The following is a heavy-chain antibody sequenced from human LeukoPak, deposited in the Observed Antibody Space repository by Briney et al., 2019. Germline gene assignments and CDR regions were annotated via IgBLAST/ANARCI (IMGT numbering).Heavy chain of an antibody. J-gene: IGHJ4*02. V-gene: IGHV3-66*01. D-gene: IGHD5-12*01. CDR1: GFTFSSYA. Sequence: PGGSLRLSCAASGFTFSSYAMSWVRQAPGKGLEWVSVIYSGGSTYYADSVKGRFTIPRDNSKNTLYLQMNSLRAEDTAVYYCARMGWLQLGYFDYWGQGTLVTVSS. CDR3: ARMGWLQLGYFDY. CDR2: IYSGGST.